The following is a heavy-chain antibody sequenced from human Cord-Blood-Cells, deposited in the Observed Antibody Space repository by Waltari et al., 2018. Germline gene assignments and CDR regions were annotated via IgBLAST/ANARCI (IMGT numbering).Heavy chain of an antibody. CDR1: GGSISSYY. J-gene: IGHJ3*02. V-gene: IGHV4-59*01. CDR3: ARGDWGAFDI. D-gene: IGHD7-27*01. CDR2: IYYSGST. Sequence: QVQLQESGPGLVKPSETLSLTCTVSGGSISSYYWSWIRQPPGKGLGWIGYIYYSGSTNYNPSLKSRVTISVDTSKNQFSLKLSSVTAADTAVYYCARGDWGAFDIWGQGTMVTVSS.